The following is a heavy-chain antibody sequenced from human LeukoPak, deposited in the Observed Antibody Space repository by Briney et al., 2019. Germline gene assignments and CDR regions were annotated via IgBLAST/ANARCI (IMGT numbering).Heavy chain of an antibody. J-gene: IGHJ4*02. CDR3: AKRGIVIRGVLIIGFHKEAYYFDY. CDR2: ISERGGST. Sequence: GGSLRLSCVVSGITLSNYAMSWVRQAPGKGLEGVSGISERGGSTKYADSVKGRFTISRDNSLNTVYLQMNSLRAEETAVYFCAKRGIVIRGVLIIGFHKEAYYFDYWGQGILVTVSS. CDR1: GITLSNYA. V-gene: IGHV3-23*01. D-gene: IGHD3-10*01.